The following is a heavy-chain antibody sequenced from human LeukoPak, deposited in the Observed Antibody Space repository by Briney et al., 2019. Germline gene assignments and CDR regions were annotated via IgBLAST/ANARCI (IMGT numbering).Heavy chain of an antibody. J-gene: IGHJ3*02. D-gene: IGHD2-21*01. CDR3: ATGPYSAFGM. Sequence: GGSLRLSCAASGFIFTDFWMHWIRQASGGGLVWVSRVKGDGISTLYADSVKGRFTISRDNAKNTLYLQMNNLRADDTALYYCATGPYSAFGMWGQGTMVTVSS. V-gene: IGHV3-74*01. CDR1: GFIFTDFW. CDR2: VKGDGIST.